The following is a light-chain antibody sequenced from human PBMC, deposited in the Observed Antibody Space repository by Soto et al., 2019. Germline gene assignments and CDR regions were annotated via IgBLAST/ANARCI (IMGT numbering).Light chain of an antibody. V-gene: IGKV4-1*01. CDR3: QQYYTTPWT. Sequence: DIVMTHSPDSLAVSLGERATINCKSSQSVLHSSSNRNYLAWYQQKAGQPPKLLLYWASIRGSGVPDRFSGSGSGTDFTLTISSLQAEDVAVYYCQQYYTTPWTFGQGTKVDIK. CDR2: WAS. J-gene: IGKJ1*01. CDR1: QSVLHSSSNRNY.